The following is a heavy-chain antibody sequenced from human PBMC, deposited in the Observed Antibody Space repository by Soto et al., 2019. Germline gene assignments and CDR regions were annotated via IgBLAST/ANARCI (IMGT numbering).Heavy chain of an antibody. Sequence: QVQLVESGGGVVQPGRSLRLSCAASGFTFSSYGMHWVRQAPGKGLEWVAVISYDGSNKYYADSVKGRFTISRDNSKNTLYLQMNSLRAEETAVYYCAKHNSVVRAPFDYWGQGSLVTVSS. V-gene: IGHV3-30*18. D-gene: IGHD1-26*01. J-gene: IGHJ4*02. CDR1: GFTFSSYG. CDR2: ISYDGSNK. CDR3: AKHNSVVRAPFDY.